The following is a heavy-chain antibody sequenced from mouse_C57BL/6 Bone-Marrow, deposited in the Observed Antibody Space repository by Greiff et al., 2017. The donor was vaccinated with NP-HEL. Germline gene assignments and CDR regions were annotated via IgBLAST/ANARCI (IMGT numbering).Heavy chain of an antibody. V-gene: IGHV5-4*01. CDR2: ISDGGSYT. CDR1: GFTFSSYA. Sequence: EVKLVESGGGLVKPGGSLKLSCAASGFTFSSYAMSWVRQTPEKRLEWVATISDGGSYTYYPDNVKGRFTISRDNAKNNLYLQMSHLKSEDKAMYYCAREYYGSRDDWGQGTTLTVSS. CDR3: AREYYGSRDD. J-gene: IGHJ2*01. D-gene: IGHD1-1*01.